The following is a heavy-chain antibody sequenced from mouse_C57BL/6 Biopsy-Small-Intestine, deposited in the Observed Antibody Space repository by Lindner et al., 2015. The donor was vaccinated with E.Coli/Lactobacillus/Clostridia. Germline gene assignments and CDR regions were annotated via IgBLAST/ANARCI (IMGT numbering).Heavy chain of an antibody. D-gene: IGHD1-1*02. CDR1: GYTFTSYW. CDR3: ARSHYSFNYGYSLDY. CDR2: IDPSDSET. V-gene: IGHV1-52*01. Sequence: VQLQESGAELVRPGSSVKLSCKASGYTFTSYWMHWVKQRPIQGLEWIGTIDPSDSETHFNQKFKGKATLTADKSPSIAYMQLNSLTSEDSAVYFCARSHYSFNYGYSLDYWGQGTSVTVSS. J-gene: IGHJ4*01.